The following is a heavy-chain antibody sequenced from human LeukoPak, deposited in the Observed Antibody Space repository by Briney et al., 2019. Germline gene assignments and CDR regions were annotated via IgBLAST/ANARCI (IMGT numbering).Heavy chain of an antibody. D-gene: IGHD1-26*01. CDR3: ARDFQRELLLSY. J-gene: IGHJ4*02. Sequence: SGGSLRLSCAASGFTFSGYTMNWVRQAPGKGLEWVSYISYSSSSIYYADSVKGRFTISRDNAKNSLYLQMNSLRAEDTAVYYCARDFQRELLLSYWGQGTLVTVSS. CDR2: ISYSSSSI. CDR1: GFTFSGYT. V-gene: IGHV3-48*04.